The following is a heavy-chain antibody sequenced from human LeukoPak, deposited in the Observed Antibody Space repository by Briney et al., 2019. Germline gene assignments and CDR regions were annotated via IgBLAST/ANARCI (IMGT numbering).Heavy chain of an antibody. D-gene: IGHD2-21*02. V-gene: IGHV4-59*01. Sequence: SETLSLTCTVSGGSISSYYWSWIRQPPGKELEWIGDIYYSGTTNHNPSLKSPVTISIDTSKNQFSLKLSSVTAADTAVYYCARGGTRDGGHYSDYWGQGTLVTVSS. CDR2: IYYSGTT. CDR3: ARGGTRDGGHYSDY. J-gene: IGHJ4*02. CDR1: GGSISSYY.